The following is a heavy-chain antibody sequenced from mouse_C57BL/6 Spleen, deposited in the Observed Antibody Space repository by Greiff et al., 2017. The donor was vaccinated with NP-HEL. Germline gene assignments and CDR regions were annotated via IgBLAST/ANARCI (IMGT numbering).Heavy chain of an antibody. CDR2: INPNNGGT. D-gene: IGHD1-1*01. J-gene: IGHJ3*01. Sequence: EVQLQESGPELVKPGASVKIPCKASGYTFTDYNMDWVKQSHGKSLEWIGDINPNNGGTIYNQKFKGKATLTVDKSSSTAYMELRSLTSEDTAFYYCARPHDYYGSSYGFAYWGQGTLVTVSA. CDR1: GYTFTDYN. CDR3: ARPHDYYGSSYGFAY. V-gene: IGHV1-18*01.